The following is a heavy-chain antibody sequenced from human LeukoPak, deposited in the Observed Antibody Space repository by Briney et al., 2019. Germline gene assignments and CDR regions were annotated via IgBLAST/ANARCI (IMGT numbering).Heavy chain of an antibody. V-gene: IGHV3-7*01. Sequence: PGGSLRLSCAASGFTFSSYWMSWVRQAPGKGLEWVANIKQDGSEKYYVDSVKGRFTISRDNAKNSLYLQMNSLRDEDTAVYHCARTISSASWGLDYWGQGALVTVSS. J-gene: IGHJ4*02. CDR2: IKQDGSEK. D-gene: IGHD2-2*01. CDR1: GFTFSSYW. CDR3: ARTISSASWGLDY.